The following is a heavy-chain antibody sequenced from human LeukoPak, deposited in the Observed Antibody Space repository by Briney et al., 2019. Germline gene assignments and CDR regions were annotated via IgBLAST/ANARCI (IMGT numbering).Heavy chain of an antibody. CDR1: GYTFTGYY. D-gene: IGHD2-2*01. J-gene: IGHJ5*02. CDR3: ARERSSSTSCYNWFDP. V-gene: IGHV1-2*02. CDR2: INPNSGGT. Sequence: ASVKVSCKASGYTFTGYYMHWVRQAPGQGLEWMGWINPNSGGTNYAQKFQGRVTMTRDTSISTAYMELSRLRSDDTAVYYCARERSSSTSCYNWFDPWGQGTLVTVSS.